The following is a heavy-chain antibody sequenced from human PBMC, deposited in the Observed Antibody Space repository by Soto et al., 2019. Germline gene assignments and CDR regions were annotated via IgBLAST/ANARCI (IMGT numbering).Heavy chain of an antibody. CDR1: GYDFTTYG. V-gene: IGHV1-18*01. D-gene: IGHD1-1*01. J-gene: IGHJ4*02. CDR3: ARGRYGDY. Sequence: QVHLVQSGAEVKKPGASVKVSCKGSGYDFTTYGLTWVGQAPGQGLEWMAWISAHNGNTDYAQKLQGSVTVTRDTSTSTAYMELRSLRSDDTAMYYCARGRYGDYWGQGALVTVSS. CDR2: ISAHNGNT.